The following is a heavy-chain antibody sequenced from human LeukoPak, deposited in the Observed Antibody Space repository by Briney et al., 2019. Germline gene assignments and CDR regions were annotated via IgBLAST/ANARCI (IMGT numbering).Heavy chain of an antibody. D-gene: IGHD6-19*01. V-gene: IGHV4-59*01. CDR2: IHYSGST. J-gene: IGHJ4*02. Sequence: PSETLSLTCTVSVGSISIYYWSWIPHPPGKGLEWIGYIHYSGSTNYNPSLKSRVTISIDASKNQFSLKLTSVTAADTAVYYCARSGSITVSGSLPCWGQGTLVTVSS. CDR1: VGSISIYY. CDR3: ARSGSITVSGSLPC.